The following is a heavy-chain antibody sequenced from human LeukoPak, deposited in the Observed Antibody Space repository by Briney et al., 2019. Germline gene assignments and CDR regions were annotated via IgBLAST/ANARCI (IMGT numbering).Heavy chain of an antibody. V-gene: IGHV3-21*01. CDR3: AREENYYYYYMDV. J-gene: IGHJ6*03. CDR1: GFTFSSYS. Sequence: PGGSLRPSCAASGFTFSSYSMNWVRQAPGKGLEWVSSISSSSSYIYYADSVKGRFTISRDNAKNSLYLQMNSLRAEDTAVYYCAREENYYYYYMDVWGKGTTVTVSS. CDR2: ISSSSSYI.